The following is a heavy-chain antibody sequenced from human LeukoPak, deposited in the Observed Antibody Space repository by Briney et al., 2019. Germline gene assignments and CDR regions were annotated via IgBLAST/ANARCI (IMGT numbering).Heavy chain of an antibody. CDR3: ARGRGGLEAEYRDYYYYMDV. CDR2: TNPNSGNT. D-gene: IGHD1-14*01. Sequence: ASVKVSCKASGYTFTSYDINWVRQATGQGLEWMGWTNPNSGNTGYAQKFQGRVTITRKTSINTAYMELSSLRSEDTAVYYCARGRGGLEAEYRDYYYYMDVWGKGTTVTVSS. V-gene: IGHV1-8*03. J-gene: IGHJ6*03. CDR1: GYTFTSYD.